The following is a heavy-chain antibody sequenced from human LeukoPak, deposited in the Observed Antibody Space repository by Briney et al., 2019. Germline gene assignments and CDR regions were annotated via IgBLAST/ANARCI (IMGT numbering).Heavy chain of an antibody. Sequence: QPGGSLRLSCAASGFIFSDYVMHWVRQTPDRGLEWVAVISHDGNTKYYVDSVKARFTISRDSSKNTVYLQMTSLRGEDAAVYYCARGSRYYDLWSGRHFDYWGQGTLVTVSS. D-gene: IGHD3-3*01. V-gene: IGHV3-30*04. CDR2: ISHDGNTK. CDR1: GFIFSDYV. CDR3: ARGSRYYDLWSGRHFDY. J-gene: IGHJ4*02.